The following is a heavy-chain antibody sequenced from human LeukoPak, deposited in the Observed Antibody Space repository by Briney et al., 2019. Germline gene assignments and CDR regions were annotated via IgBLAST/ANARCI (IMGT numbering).Heavy chain of an antibody. CDR1: GFTFSSYW. D-gene: IGHD6-6*01. CDR2: INSDGSST. CDR3: ARDITARLSPHLDYMDV. Sequence: PGGSLRLSCAASGFTFSSYWMHWVRQAPGKGLVWVSRINSDGSSTSYADSVKGRFTISRDNAKNTLYLQMNSLRAEDTAVYYCARDITARLSPHLDYMDVWGEGTTVTVSS. J-gene: IGHJ6*03. V-gene: IGHV3-74*01.